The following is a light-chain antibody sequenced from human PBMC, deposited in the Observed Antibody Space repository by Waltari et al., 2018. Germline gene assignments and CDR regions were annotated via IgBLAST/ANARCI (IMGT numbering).Light chain of an antibody. CDR3: SSYTSSSTRL. V-gene: IGLV2-14*01. CDR1: SSDVGGYNY. Sequence: QSALTQPASVSGSPGQSITISWTGTSSDVGGYNYVSWYQQHPGKAPKLMIYEVSNRPSGVSNRFSGSKSGNTASLTISGLQAEDEADYYCSSYTSSSTRLFGGGTKLTVL. J-gene: IGLJ3*02. CDR2: EVS.